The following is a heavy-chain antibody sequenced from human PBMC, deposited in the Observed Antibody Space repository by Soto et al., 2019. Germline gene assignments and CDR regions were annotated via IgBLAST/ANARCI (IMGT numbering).Heavy chain of an antibody. CDR3: ARGRYGDY. J-gene: IGHJ4*02. CDR1: GYAVTTYS. CDR2: ISDHNGNT. Sequence: QVHLVQSGAEVKKPGASVKVSCQGSGYAVTTYSITWVRQAPGRGLEWMGWISDHNGNTNYAQKLQGRVTVTRDTSTSTAYMELRRLRYDDTAVYYCARGRYGDYWGQGALVTVSS. D-gene: IGHD1-1*01. V-gene: IGHV1-18*01.